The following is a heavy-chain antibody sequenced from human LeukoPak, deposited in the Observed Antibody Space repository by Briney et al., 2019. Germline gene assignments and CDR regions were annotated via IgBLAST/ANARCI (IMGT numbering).Heavy chain of an antibody. J-gene: IGHJ5*02. CDR2: IYTSGST. D-gene: IGHD5-12*01. V-gene: IGHV4-4*07. CDR3: ASSRRGYGQYNWFDP. Sequence: SETLSFTCTVSGGSISSYYWSWIRQPAGKGLEWIGRIYTSGSTNYNPSLKSRVTMSVDTSKNQFSLKLSSVTAADTAVYYCASSRRGYGQYNWFDPWGQGTLVTVSS. CDR1: GGSISSYY.